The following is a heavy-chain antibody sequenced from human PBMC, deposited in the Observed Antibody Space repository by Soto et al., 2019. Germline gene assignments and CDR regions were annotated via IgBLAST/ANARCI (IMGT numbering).Heavy chain of an antibody. Sequence: GGSLRLSCAASGFTVSSNYMSWVRQAPGKGLEWVSVIYSGGSTYYADSVKGRFTISRDNSKNTLYLQMNSLRAEDTAVYYCASMASDYYYYYMDVWGKGTTVTVSS. CDR3: ASMASDYYYYYMDV. J-gene: IGHJ6*03. CDR2: IYSGGST. V-gene: IGHV3-66*01. D-gene: IGHD6-19*01. CDR1: GFTVSSNY.